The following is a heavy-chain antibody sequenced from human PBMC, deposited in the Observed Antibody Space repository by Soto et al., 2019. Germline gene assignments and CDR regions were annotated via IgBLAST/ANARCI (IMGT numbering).Heavy chain of an antibody. D-gene: IGHD3-22*01. CDR2: INAGNGNT. CDR1: GYSFTSYA. Sequence: QVTLVQSGAEEKKPGPSVKVSCKASGYSFTSYAIHWVRLAPGQRLEWMGWINAGNGNTKMPQKFQGRVTITRDTSASTAYMEVSSLISEDTAVYYCASAAYYYDSSGYYPGDYWGQGSLVTVSS. J-gene: IGHJ4*02. V-gene: IGHV1-3*05. CDR3: ASAAYYYDSSGYYPGDY.